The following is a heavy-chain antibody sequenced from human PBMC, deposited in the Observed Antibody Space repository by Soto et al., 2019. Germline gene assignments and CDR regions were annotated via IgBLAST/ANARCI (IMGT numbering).Heavy chain of an antibody. CDR2: ISYEGSNK. D-gene: IGHD6-13*01. V-gene: IGHV3-30-3*01. CDR1: GFTFSSYA. J-gene: IGHJ4*02. Sequence: ESGGGVVQPGRSLRLSCSASGFTFSSYAMHWVRQAPGKGLEWVAVISYEGSNKYYADSVKGRFTISRDNSKNTLYLQMNSLRAEDTAVYYCARAQLVRDYFDYWGQGTLVTVSS. CDR3: ARAQLVRDYFDY.